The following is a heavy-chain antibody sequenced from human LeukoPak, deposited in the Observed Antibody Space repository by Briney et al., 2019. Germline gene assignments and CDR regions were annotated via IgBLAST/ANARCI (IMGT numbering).Heavy chain of an antibody. Sequence: SETLSLTCTVSGGSISSSSYYWGWIRQPPGTGLEWIGRIYYSGSTYYNPSLKSRVTISVDTSKNQSSLKLSSVTAADTAVYYCATMVRGVIIPSYWGQGTLVTVSS. V-gene: IGHV4-39*01. CDR2: IYYSGST. D-gene: IGHD3-10*01. J-gene: IGHJ4*02. CDR3: ATMVRGVIIPSY. CDR1: GGSISSSSYY.